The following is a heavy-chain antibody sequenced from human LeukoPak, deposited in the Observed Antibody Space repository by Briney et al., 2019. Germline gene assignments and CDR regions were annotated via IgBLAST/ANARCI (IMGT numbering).Heavy chain of an antibody. CDR3: AKELDTMFFDY. CDR2: AGWAGGTT. CDR1: GFTFNYAW. J-gene: IGHJ4*02. Sequence: GGSLRLSCAASGFTFNYAWMSWVRQVPGKGLEWVSLAGWAGGTTYYSDSVRGRFTISRDSGKNSVYLQMNSLTTDDTAFYFCAKELDTMFFDYWGQGALVTVSS. D-gene: IGHD5-18*01. V-gene: IGHV3-43*01.